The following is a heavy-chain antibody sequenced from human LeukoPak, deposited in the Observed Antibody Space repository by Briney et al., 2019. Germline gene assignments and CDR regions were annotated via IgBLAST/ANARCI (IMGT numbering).Heavy chain of an antibody. V-gene: IGHV3-49*04. D-gene: IGHD3-10*01. Sequence: GGSLRLSCTASGFTFGDYAMSWVRQAPGKGLEWVGFIRSKAYGGTTEYAASVKGRFTISRDDSKSIAYLQMNSLKTEDTAVYYCTRAQDYYGSGSYGYWGQGTLVTVSS. CDR2: IRSKAYGGTT. CDR1: GFTFGDYA. J-gene: IGHJ4*02. CDR3: TRAQDYYGSGSYGY.